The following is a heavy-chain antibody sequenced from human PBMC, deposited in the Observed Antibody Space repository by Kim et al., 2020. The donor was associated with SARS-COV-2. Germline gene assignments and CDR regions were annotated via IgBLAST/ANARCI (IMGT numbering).Heavy chain of an antibody. Sequence: GGSLRLSCSASGFTFSSYPMRWVRQATGKGLEYVSGISGDGGSIIYADSVKGRFTISRDNSQNMIYLQMSSLRVEDTAVYYCVTGGPSGYYDYWGQGTLVTVSS. V-gene: IGHV3-64D*06. CDR2: ISGDGGSI. J-gene: IGHJ4*02. CDR3: VTGGPSGYYDY. CDR1: GFTFSSYP. D-gene: IGHD1-26*01.